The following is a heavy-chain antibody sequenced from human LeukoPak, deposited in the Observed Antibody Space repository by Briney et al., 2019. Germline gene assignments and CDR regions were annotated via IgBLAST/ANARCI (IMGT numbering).Heavy chain of an antibody. CDR3: ARLGPLNWFDP. V-gene: IGHV4-4*09. CDR2: IYTSGST. Sequence: SETLSLTCTVSGGSISSYYWSWIRQPPGKGLEWIGYIYTSGSTNYNPSLKSRVTISVDTSKNQFSLKLSSVTAADTAVYYCARLGPLNWFDPLGPGNPGHRLL. J-gene: IGHJ5*02. CDR1: GGSISSYY.